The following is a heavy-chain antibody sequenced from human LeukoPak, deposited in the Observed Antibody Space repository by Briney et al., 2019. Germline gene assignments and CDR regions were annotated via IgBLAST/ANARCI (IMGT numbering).Heavy chain of an antibody. V-gene: IGHV3-21*01. CDR1: GFTFSSYS. Sequence: PGGSLRLSCAASGFTFSSYSMNWVRQAPGKGLEWVSSISSSSSYTYYADSVKGRFTITRDNAKNSLYLQMNSLRAEDTSVYYCGRLESMATVDYWGQGTMVTVSS. D-gene: IGHD5-12*01. J-gene: IGHJ4*02. CDR2: ISSSSSYT. CDR3: GRLESMATVDY.